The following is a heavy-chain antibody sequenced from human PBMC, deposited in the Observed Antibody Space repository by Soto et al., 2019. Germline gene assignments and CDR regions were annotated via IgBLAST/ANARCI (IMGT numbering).Heavy chain of an antibody. CDR1: GFTFSDYY. CDR3: ARADWQRRDWNDPFDY. CDR2: ITGSGSVM. D-gene: IGHD1-1*01. V-gene: IGHV3-11*01. J-gene: IGHJ4*02. Sequence: QGQLVESGGGLVKPGGSLRLSCEASGFTFSDYYMAWICQAPGKGLEWVSYITGSGSVMYYADSVKGRCTISRDNARNTLFLHIRSLRAEDTAVYYCARADWQRRDWNDPFDYWGQGTLVTVSS.